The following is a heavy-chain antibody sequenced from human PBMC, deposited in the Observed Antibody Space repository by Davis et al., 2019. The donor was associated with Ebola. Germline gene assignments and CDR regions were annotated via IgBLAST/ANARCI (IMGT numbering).Heavy chain of an antibody. CDR2: ISGSGGST. J-gene: IGHJ3*02. V-gene: IGHV3-23*01. D-gene: IGHD2-15*01. Sequence: GESLKISCAASGFTFSSYAMSWVRQAPGKGLEWVSAISGSGGSTYYADSVKGRFTIPRDNSKNTLYLQMNSLRAEDTAVYYCARESQRWCSGGSCYADAFDIWGQGTMVTVSS. CDR3: ARESQRWCSGGSCYADAFDI. CDR1: GFTFSSYA.